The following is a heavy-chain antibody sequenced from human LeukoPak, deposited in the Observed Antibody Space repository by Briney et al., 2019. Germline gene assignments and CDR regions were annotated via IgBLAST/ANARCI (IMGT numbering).Heavy chain of an antibody. J-gene: IGHJ4*02. V-gene: IGHV1-2*02. CDR2: INPNTGDT. CDR1: GYSFINHY. D-gene: IGHD3-22*01. CDR3: AASRYYYNSGYFWVY. Sequence: GASVKVSCKASGYSFINHYMHWVRQAPGQGLEWLGWINPNTGDTSYAQKFQGSVSMTRDTSITTAYMELSRLRSDDTAVYYCAASRYYYNSGYFWVYWGQGTLVTVSS.